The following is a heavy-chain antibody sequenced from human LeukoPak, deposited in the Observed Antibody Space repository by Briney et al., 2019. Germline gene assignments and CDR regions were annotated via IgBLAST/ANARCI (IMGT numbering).Heavy chain of an antibody. D-gene: IGHD1-26*01. CDR3: ARDPYSGTYGDTYYYYMDV. Sequence: PGGSLRLSCVASGFTFSSYAMSWVRQAPGKGLEWVSAISGSGGSTYYADSVKGRFTISRDNSKNTLYLQMNSLRAEDTAVYYCARDPYSGTYGDTYYYYMDVWGKGTTVTISS. CDR1: GFTFSSYA. J-gene: IGHJ6*03. V-gene: IGHV3-23*01. CDR2: ISGSGGST.